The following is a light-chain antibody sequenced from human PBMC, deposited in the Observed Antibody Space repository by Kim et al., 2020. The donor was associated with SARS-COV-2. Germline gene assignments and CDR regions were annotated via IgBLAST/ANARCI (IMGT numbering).Light chain of an antibody. CDR2: EVT. CDR3: SSYAGRSL. V-gene: IGLV2-8*01. CDR1: SSDIGGYSY. J-gene: IGLJ2*01. Sequence: SPGQSVTISCTGTSSDIGGYSYVSWYQQHPGKAPKLMIYEVTKRPSGVPDRFSGSKSGNTASLTVSGLQAEDEADYYCSSYAGRSLFGGGTQLTVL.